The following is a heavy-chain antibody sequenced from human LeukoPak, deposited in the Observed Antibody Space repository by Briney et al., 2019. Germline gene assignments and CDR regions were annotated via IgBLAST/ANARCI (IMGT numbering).Heavy chain of an antibody. V-gene: IGHV3-23*01. CDR3: ARDFNWAFDF. D-gene: IGHD1-1*01. CDR1: GLTFSNYA. J-gene: IGHJ4*02. Sequence: GGSLRLSCAASGLTFSNYAMSWVRQAPGKGLEWVSTISSDGDYTYYADSVKGRFTISRDNSKKSLYLQMNSLRAEDSAVYYCARDFNWAFDFWGQGILVTVSS. CDR2: ISSDGDYT.